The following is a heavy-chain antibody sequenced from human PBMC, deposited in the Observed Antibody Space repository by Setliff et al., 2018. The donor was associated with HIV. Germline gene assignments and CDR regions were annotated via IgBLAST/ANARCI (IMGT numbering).Heavy chain of an antibody. J-gene: IGHJ6*02. CDR3: GTAMYYYYGLDV. D-gene: IGHD2-2*01. Sequence: SETLSLTCSVSGGSLSSGNHYCTWLRQAAGKGLEWIGHFYTSGTTNYNPSLESRVTISVDTSKNQFSLKLSSVTAADAAVYYCGTAMYYYYGLDVWGQGIRVTVSS. V-gene: IGHV4-61*09. CDR1: GGSLSSGNHY. CDR2: FYTSGTT.